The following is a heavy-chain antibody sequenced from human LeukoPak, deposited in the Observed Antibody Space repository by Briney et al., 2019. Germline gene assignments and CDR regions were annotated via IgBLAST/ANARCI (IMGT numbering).Heavy chain of an antibody. CDR1: GGSINAPTYS. CDR3: ATHDCSSTICRCFDY. CDR2: IHYTGSA. V-gene: IGHV4-39*01. J-gene: IGHJ4*02. D-gene: IGHD2-2*01. Sequence: PETLSLTWTVSGGSINAPTYSWGWIRQPPGKGLEWIGSIHYTGSAYFSPSLESRLTMSVDTSKHQFSLQLTSVAAADTAVYFCATHDCSSTICRCFDYCGQGSLVTASS.